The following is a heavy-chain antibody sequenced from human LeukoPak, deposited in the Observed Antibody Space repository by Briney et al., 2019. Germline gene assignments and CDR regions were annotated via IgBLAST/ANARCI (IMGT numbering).Heavy chain of an antibody. J-gene: IGHJ4*02. CDR2: ISSSSSYI. CDR1: GXTFSSYS. Sequence: GGSLRLSCAASGXTFSSYSMDWVRQAPGKGLEWVSSISSSSSYIYYADSVKGRFTISRDNAKNSLYLQMNSLRAEDTAVYYCARVYYDSSGYYFDYWGQGTLVTVSS. CDR3: ARVYYDSSGYYFDY. V-gene: IGHV3-21*01. D-gene: IGHD3-22*01.